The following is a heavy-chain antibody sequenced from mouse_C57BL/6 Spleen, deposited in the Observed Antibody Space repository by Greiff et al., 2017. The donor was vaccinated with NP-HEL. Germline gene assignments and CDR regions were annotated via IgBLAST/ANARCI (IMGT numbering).Heavy chain of an antibody. Sequence: VQRVESGAELARPGASVKMSCKASGYTFTSYTMHWVKQRPGQGLEWIGYINPSSGNTKYNQKFKDKATLTADKSSSTAYMQLSSLTSEDSAVYYCARGLDYGNYYAMDYWGQGTSVTVSS. J-gene: IGHJ4*01. CDR3: ARGLDYGNYYAMDY. CDR2: INPSSGNT. V-gene: IGHV1-4*01. D-gene: IGHD2-1*01. CDR1: GYTFTSYT.